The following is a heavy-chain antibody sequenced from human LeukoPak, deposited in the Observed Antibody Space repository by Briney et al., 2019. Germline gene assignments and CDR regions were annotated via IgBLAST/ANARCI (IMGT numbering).Heavy chain of an antibody. D-gene: IGHD3-22*01. V-gene: IGHV1-18*01. Sequence: ASVKVSCKASGYTFTSYGISWVRQAPGQGLEWMGWISAYNGNTDYVQKLQGRVTMTTDTSTSTAYMELRSLRSDDTAVYYCARDLSHYYDSSGYYLPDYWGQGTLVTVSS. CDR2: ISAYNGNT. CDR1: GYTFTSYG. CDR3: ARDLSHYYDSSGYYLPDY. J-gene: IGHJ4*02.